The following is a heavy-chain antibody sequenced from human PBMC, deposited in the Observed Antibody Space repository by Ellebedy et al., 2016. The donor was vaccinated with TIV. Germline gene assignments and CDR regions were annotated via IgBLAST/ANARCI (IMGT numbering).Heavy chain of an antibody. CDR1: GYTFTNYY. Sequence: ASVKVSCKASGYTFTNYYIHWVRQAPGQGLQWMGVINPSDGSTIYSQKFQGRVTMTRDTSTSTVYMELSSLRSEDTAVYYCARDYPSKFTGFAFWGQGTLVTVSS. J-gene: IGHJ5*01. CDR3: ARDYPSKFTGFAF. CDR2: INPSDGST. V-gene: IGHV1-46*01.